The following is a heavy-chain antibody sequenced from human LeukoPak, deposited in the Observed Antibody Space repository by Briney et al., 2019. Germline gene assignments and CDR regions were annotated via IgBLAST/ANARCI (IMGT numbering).Heavy chain of an antibody. CDR2: IRYDGSNK. Sequence: GGSLRLSCAASGFTFSSCGMHWVRQAPGKGLEWVAFIRYDGSNKYYADSVKGRFTISRDNSKNTLYLQMNSLRAEDTAVYYCAKDAYFDWLFDYWGQGTLVTVSS. D-gene: IGHD3-9*01. V-gene: IGHV3-30*02. J-gene: IGHJ4*02. CDR1: GFTFSSCG. CDR3: AKDAYFDWLFDY.